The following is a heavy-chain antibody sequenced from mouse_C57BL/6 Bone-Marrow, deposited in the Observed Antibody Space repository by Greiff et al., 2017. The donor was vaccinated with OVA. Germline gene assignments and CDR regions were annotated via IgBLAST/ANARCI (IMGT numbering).Heavy chain of an antibody. V-gene: IGHV5-17*01. J-gene: IGHJ4*01. CDR3: ARGYYDYDVGAMDY. CDR1: GFTFSDYG. CDR2: ISSGSSTI. Sequence: EVHLVESGGGLVKPGGSLKLSCAASGFTFSDYGMHWVRQAPEKGLEWVAYISSGSSTIYYADTVKGRFTISRDNAKNTLFLQMTSLRSEDTAMYYCARGYYDYDVGAMDYWGQGTSVTVSS. D-gene: IGHD2-4*01.